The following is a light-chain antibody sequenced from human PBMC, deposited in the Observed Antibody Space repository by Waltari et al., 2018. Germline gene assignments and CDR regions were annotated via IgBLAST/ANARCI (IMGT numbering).Light chain of an antibody. J-gene: IGLJ2*01. CDR1: SSNIGTNA. CDR3: ATWDDSLNGLV. CDR2: SNN. Sequence: QSVLTQPPSASETPGQRVTISCSGGSSNIGTNAVSWYQQFPGTAPKLLIYSNNRRPSGGPDRVSGSKSGTSASLAISGLQSQDESDYYCATWDDSLNGLVFGGGTKLTVL. V-gene: IGLV1-44*01.